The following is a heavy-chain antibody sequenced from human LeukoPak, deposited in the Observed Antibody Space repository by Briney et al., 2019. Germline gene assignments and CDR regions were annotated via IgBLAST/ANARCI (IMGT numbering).Heavy chain of an antibody. CDR3: ARDFTMIVVVPDY. V-gene: IGHV1-2*02. CDR1: GYTFTSYY. Sequence: ASVKVSCKASGYTFTSYYIHWVRQAPGQGLEWMGWIDPKSGGTNFAQKFQGRVSMTRDTSISTAYMELSRLRSDDTAVYYCARDFTMIVVVPDYWGQGTLVTVSS. J-gene: IGHJ4*02. D-gene: IGHD3-22*01. CDR2: IDPKSGGT.